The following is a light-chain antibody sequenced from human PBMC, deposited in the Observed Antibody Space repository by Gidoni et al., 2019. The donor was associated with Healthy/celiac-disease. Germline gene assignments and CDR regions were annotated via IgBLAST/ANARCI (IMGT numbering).Light chain of an antibody. CDR1: QSLLHSNGYNY. J-gene: IGKJ2*02. CDR3: MQALQTPST. Sequence: EIGMTQSPLSLPVTPGEPASISCRSSQSLLHSNGYNYLDWYLQKPGQSPQLLIYLGSNRASGVPDRFSGSGSGTDFTLKISRVEAEDVGVYYCMQALQTPSTFGQGTKLEIK. V-gene: IGKV2-28*01. CDR2: LGS.